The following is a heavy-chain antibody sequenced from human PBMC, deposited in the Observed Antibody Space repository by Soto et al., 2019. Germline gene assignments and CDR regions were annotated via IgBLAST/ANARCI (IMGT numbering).Heavy chain of an antibody. Sequence: SEPLSLTCSVSGGSISSISYYWGWIRQPPGKGLEWIGSIYYSGSTYYNPSLKSRVTISVDTSKNQFSLKLSSVTAADTAVYYCARRLYYDSSGFEGGGMDVWGQGTTVTVSS. CDR1: GGSISSISYY. D-gene: IGHD3-22*01. CDR2: IYYSGST. V-gene: IGHV4-39*01. J-gene: IGHJ6*02. CDR3: ARRLYYDSSGFEGGGMDV.